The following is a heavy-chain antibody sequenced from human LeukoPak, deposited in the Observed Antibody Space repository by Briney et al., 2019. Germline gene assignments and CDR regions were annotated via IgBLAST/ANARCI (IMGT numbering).Heavy chain of an antibody. D-gene: IGHD2-2*01. V-gene: IGHV3-23*01. Sequence: GGSLRLSCAASGFTFSNAWMSWVRQAPGKGLEWVSAISGSGGSTYYADSVKGRFTISRDNSKNTLYLQMNSLRAEDTAVYYCAKDRVIVVVPAAYGRDDAFDIWGQGTMVTVSS. CDR1: GFTFSNAW. CDR2: ISGSGGST. J-gene: IGHJ3*02. CDR3: AKDRVIVVVPAAYGRDDAFDI.